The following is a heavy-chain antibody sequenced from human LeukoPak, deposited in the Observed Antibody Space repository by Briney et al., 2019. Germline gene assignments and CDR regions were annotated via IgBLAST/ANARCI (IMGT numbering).Heavy chain of an antibody. CDR1: GYTFTSYG. CDR2: ISAYNGNT. J-gene: IGHJ4*02. CDR3: ARDHIVVVPAARGDY. Sequence: ASVKVSCEASGYTFTSYGISWVRQAPGQGLEWMGWISAYNGNTNYAQKLQGRVTMTTDTSTSTAYMELRSLRSDDTAVYYCARDHIVVVPAARGDYWGQGTLVTVSS. D-gene: IGHD2-2*01. V-gene: IGHV1-18*01.